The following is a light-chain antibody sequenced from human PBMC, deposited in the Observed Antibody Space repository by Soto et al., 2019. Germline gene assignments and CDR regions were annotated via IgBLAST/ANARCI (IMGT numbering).Light chain of an antibody. V-gene: IGLV1-40*01. Sequence: QSVLTQPPSVSGAPGQRVTISCTGRGSNIGAGYDVHWYQQLPGTAPKLLMFATINRPSGVPDRFSGSKSGASASLAITGLRAEDEADYYCQSYDSSLSGYVFGTGTKLTVL. CDR1: GSNIGAGYD. CDR2: ATI. J-gene: IGLJ1*01. CDR3: QSYDSSLSGYV.